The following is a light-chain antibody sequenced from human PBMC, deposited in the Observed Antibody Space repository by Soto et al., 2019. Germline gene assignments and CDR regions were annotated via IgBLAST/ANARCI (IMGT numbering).Light chain of an antibody. Sequence: ETVLRQSPATLSVSPGETANLSCTTSQSLNRNLAWYQQKLGQAPRVLIYGASTRAAGIPARFSGRGSGTEFILTISSLQSEDFAVYYCHEYNTWPWTFGQGTKVEIK. J-gene: IGKJ1*01. V-gene: IGKV3-15*01. CDR2: GAS. CDR1: QSLNRN. CDR3: HEYNTWPWT.